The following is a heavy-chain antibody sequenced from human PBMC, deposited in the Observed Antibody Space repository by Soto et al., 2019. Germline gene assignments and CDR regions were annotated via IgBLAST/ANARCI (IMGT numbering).Heavy chain of an antibody. J-gene: IGHJ4*02. CDR2: INHSGST. CDR3: ARTYGCRIDY. V-gene: IGHV4-34*01. D-gene: IGHD2-8*01. CDR1: GRSFSGYY. Sequence: PSETLSLTCAVYGRSFSGYYWSWIRQPPGKGLEWIGEINHSGSTNYNPSLKSRVTISVDTSKNQFSLKLSSVTAADTAVYYCARTYGCRIDYWGQGTLVT.